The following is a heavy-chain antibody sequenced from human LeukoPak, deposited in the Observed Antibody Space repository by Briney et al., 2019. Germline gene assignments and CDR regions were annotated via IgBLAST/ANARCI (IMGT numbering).Heavy chain of an antibody. Sequence: PSDTLYLTCTVSGGSIDSYYWNWIRHPPAKALEWVGYIYSSGSTNYNPSINSRVAMSLKPSNNQFNLKMSSVNAADKAVYYCARLPSDHMDVWGKGTTVTVSS. V-gene: IGHV4-4*09. J-gene: IGHJ6*04. CDR3: ARLPSDHMDV. CDR1: GGSIDSYY. D-gene: IGHD2-2*01. CDR2: IYSSGST.